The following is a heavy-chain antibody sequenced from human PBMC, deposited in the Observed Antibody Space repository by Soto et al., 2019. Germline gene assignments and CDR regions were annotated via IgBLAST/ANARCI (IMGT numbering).Heavy chain of an antibody. J-gene: IGHJ4*02. CDR1: GFTFSDYI. CDR2: VLHDGNNK. V-gene: IGHV3-30-3*01. D-gene: IGHD3-10*01. Sequence: QVQLVESGGGVVQPGRSLRLSCAASGFTFSDYIMNWVRQAPGEGLEWVAMVLHDGNNKYYADSVKGRFTISRDNSKNTLYLQMNSLRTEDTAMYYCARADEDGSYCDLGYWGQGTLVTVSS. CDR3: ARADEDGSYCDLGY.